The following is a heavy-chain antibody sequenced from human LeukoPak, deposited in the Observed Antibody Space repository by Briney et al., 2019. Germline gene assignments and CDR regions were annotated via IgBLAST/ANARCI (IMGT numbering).Heavy chain of an antibody. Sequence: GGSLRLSCAASGFTFSSQTMSWVRQAPGKGLEWVSAISGSGGSTYYADSVKGRFTISRDNAKNSLYLQMNSLRAEDTAVYYCARDRYSSRWGQGTLVTVSS. CDR2: ISGSGGST. CDR3: ARDRYSSR. D-gene: IGHD6-19*01. V-gene: IGHV3-23*01. CDR1: GFTFSSQT. J-gene: IGHJ4*02.